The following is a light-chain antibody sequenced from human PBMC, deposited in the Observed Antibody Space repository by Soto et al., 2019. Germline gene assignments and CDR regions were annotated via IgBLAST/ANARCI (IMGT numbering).Light chain of an antibody. CDR3: SSYTTSNTRQIV. CDR1: ISDVGGYNY. J-gene: IGLJ1*01. Sequence: SVLTQPASVSGSPGQSITISCTGTISDVGGYNYVSWYQHHPGKAPKLIIYDVTNRPSGVSNPFSGSKSGNTASLTISGLQPEDEADYYCSSYTTSNTRQIVFGTGTKLTVL. V-gene: IGLV2-14*03. CDR2: DVT.